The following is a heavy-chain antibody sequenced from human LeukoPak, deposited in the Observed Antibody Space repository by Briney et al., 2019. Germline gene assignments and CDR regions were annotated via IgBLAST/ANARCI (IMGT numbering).Heavy chain of an antibody. J-gene: IGHJ4*02. CDR3: ARDQSRDIRVDFDY. D-gene: IGHD2-15*01. CDR1: GYTFGKYA. CDR2: IDGGNGDT. V-gene: IGHV1-3*01. Sequence: ASVKVSCKTSGYTFGKYAIHWVRQAPGQRFEWMGWIDGGNGDTRFSQKFQDRVSFTRDTFATTVYMEVTSLRSEDTAVYYCARDQSRDIRVDFDYWGQGTLVTVSS.